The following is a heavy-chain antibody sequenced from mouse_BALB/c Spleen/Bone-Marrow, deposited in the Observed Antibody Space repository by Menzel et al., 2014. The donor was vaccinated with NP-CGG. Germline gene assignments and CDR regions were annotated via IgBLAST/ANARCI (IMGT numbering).Heavy chain of an antibody. CDR3: TSSTATFDY. V-gene: IGHV1-80*01. Sequence: VQLQQSGAELVRPGSSVKISCKASGYEFSAYWMNWVKQRPGQGLEWIGQIYPGDGDTNYNGKFKGKATLTADKSSSTAYMLLSSLTSEDSAVYFCTSSTATFDYWGQGTPLTVSS. J-gene: IGHJ2*01. CDR1: GYEFSAYW. CDR2: IYPGDGDT. D-gene: IGHD1-2*01.